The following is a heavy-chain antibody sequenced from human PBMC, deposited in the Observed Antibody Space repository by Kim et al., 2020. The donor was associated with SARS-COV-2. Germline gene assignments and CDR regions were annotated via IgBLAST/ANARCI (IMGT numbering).Heavy chain of an antibody. J-gene: IGHJ5*02. CDR3: ARRASDTIFGVVMRWFDP. D-gene: IGHD3-3*01. CDR1: GGSISSSSYY. Sequence: SETLSLTCTVSGGSISSSSYYWGWIRQPPGKGLEWIGSIYYSGSTYYNPSLKSRVTISVDTSKNQFSLKLSSVTAADTAVYYCARRASDTIFGVVMRWFDPRAQGTLVTHSS. CDR2: IYYSGST. V-gene: IGHV4-39*01.